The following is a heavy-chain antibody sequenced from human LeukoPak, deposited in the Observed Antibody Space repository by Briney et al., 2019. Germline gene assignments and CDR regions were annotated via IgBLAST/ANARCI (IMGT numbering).Heavy chain of an antibody. V-gene: IGHV3-30*02. Sequence: PGGSLRLSCAASGFTFSSYGMHWVRQAPGKGLEWVAFIRYDGSNKYYADSVKGRFTISRDNSKNTLYLQMNSLRAEDTAVYYCAKDESYDSSGLSWGQGTLVTVSS. CDR3: AKDESYDSSGLS. D-gene: IGHD3-22*01. CDR1: GFTFSSYG. CDR2: IRYDGSNK. J-gene: IGHJ4*02.